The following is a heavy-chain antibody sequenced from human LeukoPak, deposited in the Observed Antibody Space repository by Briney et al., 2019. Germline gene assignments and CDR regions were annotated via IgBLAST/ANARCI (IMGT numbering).Heavy chain of an antibody. Sequence: PGGSLRLSCAASGFTLRSYWMNWVRQAPGKGLEWVANINQDGRVKYYVDSVEGRFTISRDNAKNSLYLQMASLRAEDTAVYYCALGGRTGNNWFDPWGQGTLVIVSS. D-gene: IGHD1-1*01. CDR2: INQDGRVK. CDR1: GFTLRSYW. V-gene: IGHV3-7*01. CDR3: ALGGRTGNNWFDP. J-gene: IGHJ5*02.